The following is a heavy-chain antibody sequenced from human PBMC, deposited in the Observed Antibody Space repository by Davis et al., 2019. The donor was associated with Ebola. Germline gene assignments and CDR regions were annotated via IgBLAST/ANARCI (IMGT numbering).Heavy chain of an antibody. CDR1: GGSISSSY. J-gene: IGHJ4*02. V-gene: IGHV4-59*12. CDR3: ASWGREGY. D-gene: IGHD3-16*01. CDR2: IYYSGST. Sequence: MPSETLSLTCTVSGGSISSSYLRWIRQPPGKGLEWIGYIYYSGSTNYNPSLKSRVTISVDTSKNQFSLKLSSVTAADTAVYYCASWGREGYWGQGTLVTVSS.